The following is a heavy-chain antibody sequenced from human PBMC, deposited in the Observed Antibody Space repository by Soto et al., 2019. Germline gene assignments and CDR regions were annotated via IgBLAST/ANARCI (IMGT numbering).Heavy chain of an antibody. J-gene: IGHJ5*02. Sequence: QVQLVQSGAEVKKPGASVKVSCKASGYTFTSYGISWVRQAPGQGLEWMGWISAYNGNTNYAQKLQGRVTMTTDTXTXTXXMELRSLRSDDTAVYYCARSPKRSMVRGALDWFDPWGQGTLVTVSS. V-gene: IGHV1-18*01. CDR3: ARSPKRSMVRGALDWFDP. CDR2: ISAYNGNT. D-gene: IGHD3-10*01. CDR1: GYTFTSYG.